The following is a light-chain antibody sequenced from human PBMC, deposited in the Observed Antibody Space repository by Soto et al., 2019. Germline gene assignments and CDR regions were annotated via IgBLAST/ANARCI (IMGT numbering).Light chain of an antibody. CDR3: SAYTVSRTYV. J-gene: IGLJ1*01. V-gene: IGLV2-14*03. CDR1: SSDVGAYNF. Sequence: QSVLAQSASVSGSPGQSITISCTGTSSDVGAYNFVSWHQQHPGKAPKLMIYNVYDRPSGISYRFSGSKSGNTASLTISGLQGEDEADYYCSAYTVSRTYVFGTGTKVTVL. CDR2: NVY.